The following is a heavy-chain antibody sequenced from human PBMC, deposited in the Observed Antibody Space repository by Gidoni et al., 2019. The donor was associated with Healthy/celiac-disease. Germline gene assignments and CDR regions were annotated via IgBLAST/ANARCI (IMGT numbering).Heavy chain of an antibody. Sequence: QVQLVESGGGVVQPGRSVRLSSAASGFTVSSYAMRWVSQAPGKGRDWVAVISYDGSNNYYADSVMGRFTISRDNSKNTLYLQMNSLRAEDTAVYYCARDLGFGEDHDYWGQGTLVTVSS. CDR1: GFTVSSYA. V-gene: IGHV3-30-3*01. D-gene: IGHD3-10*01. CDR3: ARDLGFGEDHDY. CDR2: ISYDGSNN. J-gene: IGHJ4*02.